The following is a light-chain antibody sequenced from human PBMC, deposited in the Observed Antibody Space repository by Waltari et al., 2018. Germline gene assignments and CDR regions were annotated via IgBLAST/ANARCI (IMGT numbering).Light chain of an antibody. CDR1: PNLVHSDGHTY. CDR2: KVS. J-gene: IGKJ2*01. Sequence: DVVMTQSPLSLPVTLGQPASISCRSSPNLVHSDGHTYLNWFQQRPGQSPRRLIYKVSNRDSGVPDRFSGSGSGTDFTLKISRVEAEDVGVYYCMQGTHWPPSYTFGQGTKLEIK. CDR3: MQGTHWPPSYT. V-gene: IGKV2-30*02.